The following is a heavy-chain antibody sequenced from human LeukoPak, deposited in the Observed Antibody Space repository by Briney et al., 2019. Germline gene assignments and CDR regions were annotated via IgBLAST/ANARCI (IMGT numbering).Heavy chain of an antibody. CDR1: GFAFSSYA. Sequence: PGGSLRLSCAASGFAFSSYAMHWVRQAPGKGLEYVSAISSNGGSTYYANSVKGRFTISRDNSKNTLYLQMGSLRAEDMAVYYCARARTEDYYGSGSLGAFDIWGQGTMVTVSS. V-gene: IGHV3-64*01. J-gene: IGHJ3*02. CDR3: ARARTEDYYGSGSLGAFDI. CDR2: ISSNGGST. D-gene: IGHD3-10*01.